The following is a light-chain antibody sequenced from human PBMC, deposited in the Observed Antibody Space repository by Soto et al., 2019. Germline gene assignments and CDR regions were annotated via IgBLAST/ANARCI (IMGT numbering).Light chain of an antibody. CDR1: NSNLDGDKD. CDR3: CSYIGHYIYV. V-gene: IGLV2-11*01. CDR2: DVN. J-gene: IGLJ1*01. Sequence: QSALTQPRSVSGSPGQTVALSCTRTNSNLDGDKDGAGYHKPRGKAPNLVIFDVNKRPSGVPDRSTGSKSGNTASLTISGLQAEDEADYYCCSYIGHYIYVFGTGTKVTVL.